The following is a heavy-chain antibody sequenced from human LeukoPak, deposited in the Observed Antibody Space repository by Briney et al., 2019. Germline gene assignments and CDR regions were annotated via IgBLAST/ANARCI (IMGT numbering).Heavy chain of an antibody. V-gene: IGHV4-34*01. CDR1: GGSFSGNF. CDR3: ARGQKYRSGYTVTELGSGYFDY. J-gene: IGHJ4*02. D-gene: IGHD5-18*01. CDR2: INHSGDT. Sequence: PSETLSLTCAVYGGSFSGNFWSWIRQSPGKGLEWIGEINHSGDTNHNQSLKSRVTMSVDTSKNQFSLRLSSVTAADTAVYYCARGQKYRSGYTVTELGSGYFDYWGQGTLVTVSS.